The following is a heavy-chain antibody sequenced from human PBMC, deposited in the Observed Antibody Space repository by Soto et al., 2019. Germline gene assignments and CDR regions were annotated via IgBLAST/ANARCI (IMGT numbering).Heavy chain of an antibody. Sequence: GGSLRLSCPASGLTVSDYYMSWIRQAPGKGLEWLSYSSNSGTYTRYADSVKGRFSISRDNAKNSLYLQINSLRGEDTATYYCERSGVNYKVLHYWGQGT. J-gene: IGHJ4*02. CDR1: GLTVSDYY. V-gene: IGHV3-11*06. D-gene: IGHD1-7*01. CDR3: ERSGVNYKVLHY. CDR2: SSNSGTYT.